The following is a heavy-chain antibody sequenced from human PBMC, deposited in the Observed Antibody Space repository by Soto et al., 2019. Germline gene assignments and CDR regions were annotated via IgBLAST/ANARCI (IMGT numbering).Heavy chain of an antibody. D-gene: IGHD6-13*01. CDR3: ARDSSSWYPYYYYGMDV. Sequence: SQTLSLTCAISGDSVSSSSSAWNWIRQSPSRGLEWLGRTYYRSKWYNDYAVSVKSRITINPDTSKNQFSLQLNSVTPEDTAVYYCARDSSSWYPYYYYGMDVWGQGTTVTVSS. CDR2: TYYRSKWYN. CDR1: GDSVSSSSSA. J-gene: IGHJ6*02. V-gene: IGHV6-1*01.